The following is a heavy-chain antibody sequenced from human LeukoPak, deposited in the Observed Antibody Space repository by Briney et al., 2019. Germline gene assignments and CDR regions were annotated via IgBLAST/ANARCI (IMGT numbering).Heavy chain of an antibody. Sequence: GGSLRLSCAASGFTFSSYAMHWVRQAPGKGLEWVVVISYDGSNKYYADSVKGRFTISRDNSKNTLYLQMNSLRAEDTAVYYCARVPTTHEVYWGQGTLVTVSS. D-gene: IGHD4-17*01. CDR3: ARVPTTHEVY. CDR1: GFTFSSYA. CDR2: ISYDGSNK. J-gene: IGHJ4*02. V-gene: IGHV3-30-3*01.